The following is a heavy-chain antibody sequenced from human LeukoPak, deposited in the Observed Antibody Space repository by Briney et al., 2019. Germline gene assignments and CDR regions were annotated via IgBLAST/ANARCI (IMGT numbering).Heavy chain of an antibody. CDR1: VDSCTYYY. CDR2: GDPKSGGT. V-gene: IGHV1-2*02. D-gene: IGHD3-16*01. CDR3: ARIAIGGGEWHFDS. Sequence: ASVKVSFKGAVDSCTYYYMHWVRQPQAQGLERVGLGDPKSGGTNYAQTFQGRVTMTRDTSIRTAYLELSRLRGDDPAVYYCARIAIGGGEWHFDSWGQGTLVTVSS. J-gene: IGHJ4*02.